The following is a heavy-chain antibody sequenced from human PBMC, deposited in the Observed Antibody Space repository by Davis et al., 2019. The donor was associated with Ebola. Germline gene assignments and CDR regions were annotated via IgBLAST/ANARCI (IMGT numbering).Heavy chain of an antibody. CDR1: GFTFSSYW. J-gene: IGHJ4*02. D-gene: IGHD6-13*01. V-gene: IGHV3-7*01. CDR3: AQMGAAAGGGYFDY. Sequence: PGGSLRLSCAASGFTFSSYWMSWVRQAPGKGLEWVANIKQDGSEKYYVDSVKGRFTISRDNSKNTLYLQMNSLRAEDTAVYYCAQMGAAAGGGYFDYWGQGTLVTVSS. CDR2: IKQDGSEK.